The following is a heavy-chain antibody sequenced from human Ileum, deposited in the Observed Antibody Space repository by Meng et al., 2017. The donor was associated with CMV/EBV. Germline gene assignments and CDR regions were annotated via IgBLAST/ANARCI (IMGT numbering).Heavy chain of an antibody. V-gene: IGHV1-46*02. D-gene: IGHD2/OR15-2a*01. J-gene: IGHJ5*02. CDR2: INPSGDGT. Sequence: HVQLGQCGTGVKQSGASGKVSCKASGFAFNEYWMHWVRQAPGQGLEWMGLINPSGDGTSYTQKFQGRVTMTRDSSTSTVYMELSSLRSDDTAVYYCARDNSAENLSWWFDPWGQGTLVTVSS. CDR3: ARDNSAENLSWWFDP. CDR1: GFAFNEYW.